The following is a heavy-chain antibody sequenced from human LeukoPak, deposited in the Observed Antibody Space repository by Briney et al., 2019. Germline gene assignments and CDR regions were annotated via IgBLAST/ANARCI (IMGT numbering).Heavy chain of an antibody. V-gene: IGHV1-18*01. CDR1: GYTFTSYG. D-gene: IGHD6-13*01. CDR2: ISAYNGNT. CDR3: ARAKSSSWYSYYYYTDV. J-gene: IGHJ6*03. Sequence: ASVKVSCKASGYTFTSYGISWVRQAPGQGLEWMGWISAYNGNTNYAQKLQGRVTMTTDTSTSTAYMELRSLRSDDTAVYYCARAKSSSWYSYYYYTDVWGKGTTVTVSS.